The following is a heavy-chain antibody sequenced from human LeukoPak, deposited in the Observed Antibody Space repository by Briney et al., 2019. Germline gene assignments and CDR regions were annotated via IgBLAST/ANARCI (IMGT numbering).Heavy chain of an antibody. Sequence: ASVKVSCKASGYTFTSYAMNWVRQAPGQGLEWMGWINTNTGNPTYAQGFTGRFVFSLDTSVSTAYLQISSLKAEDTAVYYCARDFGTYCDFWSGYYVGTNYYYYYMDVWGKGTTVTVSS. CDR2: INTNTGNP. CDR3: ARDFGTYCDFWSGYYVGTNYYYYYMDV. J-gene: IGHJ6*03. D-gene: IGHD3-3*01. CDR1: GYTFTSYA. V-gene: IGHV7-4-1*02.